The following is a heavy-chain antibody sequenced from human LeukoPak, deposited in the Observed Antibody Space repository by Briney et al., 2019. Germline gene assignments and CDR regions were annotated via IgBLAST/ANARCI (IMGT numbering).Heavy chain of an antibody. J-gene: IGHJ3*02. CDR1: GFTFSSYG. CDR2: ISYDGSNK. V-gene: IGHV3-30*18. CDR3: AKDLGGDYGGI. Sequence: SGGSLRLSCAASGFTFSSYGMHWVRQAPGKGLEWVAVISYDGSNKYYADSVKGRFTISRDNSKNTLYLQMNSLRAEDTAVYYRAKDLGGDYGGIWGQGTMVTVSS. D-gene: IGHD4-17*01.